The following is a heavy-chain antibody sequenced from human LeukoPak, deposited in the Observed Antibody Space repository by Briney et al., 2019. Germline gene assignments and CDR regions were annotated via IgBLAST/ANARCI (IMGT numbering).Heavy chain of an antibody. CDR2: IYYSGST. CDR1: GGSISSTSYY. J-gene: IGHJ4*02. V-gene: IGHV4-61*05. Sequence: PSQTLSLTCSVSGGSISSTSYYWSWIRQPPGKGLEWIGYIYYSGSTNYNPSLKSRVTISVDTSKNQFSLKLSSVTAADTAVYYCARRRSSSSRGYFDYWGQGTLVTVSS. D-gene: IGHD6-13*01. CDR3: ARRRSSSSRGYFDY.